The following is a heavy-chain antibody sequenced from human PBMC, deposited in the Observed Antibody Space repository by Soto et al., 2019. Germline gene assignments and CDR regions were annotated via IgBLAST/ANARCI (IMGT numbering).Heavy chain of an antibody. Sequence: LRLSCAASGFTFSDYFMTWVRQAPGKGLEWVSYISSSGSTIYYADSVQGRFTISRDNAKNSLYLQMNSLRAEDTAVYYCARNRGRGYGLDVWGQGTTVTVSS. CDR2: ISSSGSTI. CDR1: GFTFSDYF. D-gene: IGHD3-10*01. V-gene: IGHV3-11*01. J-gene: IGHJ6*02. CDR3: ARNRGRGYGLDV.